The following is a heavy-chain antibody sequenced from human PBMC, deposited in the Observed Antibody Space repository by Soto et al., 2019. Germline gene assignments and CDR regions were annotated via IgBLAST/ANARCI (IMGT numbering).Heavy chain of an antibody. D-gene: IGHD6-6*01. Sequence: QVQLVQSGAEVKKPGASVKVSCKASGYTFTSYYMHWVRQAHGRGLEWMGIINPSGGSTSYAQKFQGRGTMPRDTSPSTVYMELSSLSSEDTSVYYCARDLGLEYSSPSLDYWRQGTLVTVSS. CDR2: INPSGGST. V-gene: IGHV1-46*01. CDR3: ARDLGLEYSSPSLDY. CDR1: GYTFTSYY. J-gene: IGHJ4*02.